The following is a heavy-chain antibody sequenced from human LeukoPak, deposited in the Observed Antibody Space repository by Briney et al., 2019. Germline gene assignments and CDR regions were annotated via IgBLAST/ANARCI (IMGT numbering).Heavy chain of an antibody. CDR2: ISGSGGST. CDR3: AKDMGQQWLVFDY. J-gene: IGHJ4*02. CDR1: GFTFSSYA. Sequence: GGSLRLSCAASGFTFSSYAMSWVRQAPGKGLEWVSAISGSGGSTYYADSVKGRFTISRDNSKNTLYLQMNSLRAEDTALYYCAKDMGQQWLVFDYWGQGTLVTVSS. V-gene: IGHV3-23*01. D-gene: IGHD6-19*01.